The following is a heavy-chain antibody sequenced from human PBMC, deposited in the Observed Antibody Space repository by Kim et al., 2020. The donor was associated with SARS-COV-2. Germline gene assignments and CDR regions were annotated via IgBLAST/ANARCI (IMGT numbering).Heavy chain of an antibody. V-gene: IGHV4-34*01. D-gene: IGHD2-2*01. Sequence: SETLSLTCAVYGGAFSGHYWSWIRQPPGKGLEWIGKIHQSGSTNYNPSLKSRGTISIDTSNNQFSLKLSSVTAADTGFYHCARGRAGVVPAPILGIGPHDDYFIMDVWGHGNMVTVSS. CDR2: IHQSGST. CDR1: GGAFSGHY. CDR3: ARGRAGVVPAPILGIGPHDDYFIMDV. J-gene: IGHJ6*02.